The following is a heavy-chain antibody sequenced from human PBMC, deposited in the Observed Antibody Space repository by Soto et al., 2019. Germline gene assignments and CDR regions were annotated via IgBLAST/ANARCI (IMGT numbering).Heavy chain of an antibody. Sequence: QVQLQESGPGLVKPSQTLSLTCTVSGGSISSGGYYWSWIRQHPGKGLEWIGYIYYSGSTYYNPSLKSRVTISVDTSKNPCSLKLSSVTAADTAVYYCARDGYYGSGSSNWFDPWGQGTLVTVSS. V-gene: IGHV4-31*03. D-gene: IGHD3-10*01. CDR2: IYYSGST. CDR3: ARDGYYGSGSSNWFDP. J-gene: IGHJ5*02. CDR1: GGSISSGGYY.